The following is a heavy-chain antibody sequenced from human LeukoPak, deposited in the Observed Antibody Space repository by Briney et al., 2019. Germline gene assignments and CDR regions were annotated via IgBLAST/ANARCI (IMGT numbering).Heavy chain of an antibody. CDR3: ASGFGETHYYYYYGMDV. J-gene: IGHJ6*02. V-gene: IGHV5-51*01. CDR2: IYPGDSDT. Sequence: GESLKISCKGSGYSFTSYWIGWVRQTPGKGLEWMGIIYPGDSDTRYSPSFQGQVTISADKSISTAYLQWSSLKASDTAMYYCASGFGETHYYYYYGMDVWGQGTTVTVSS. CDR1: GYSFTSYW. D-gene: IGHD3-10*01.